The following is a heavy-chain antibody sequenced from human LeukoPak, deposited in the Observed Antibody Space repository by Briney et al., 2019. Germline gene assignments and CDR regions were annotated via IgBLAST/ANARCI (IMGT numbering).Heavy chain of an antibody. Sequence: GGSLRLSSAASGFTVSSNYMSWGRQAPGKGLEWVSVIYSGGSTYYADSVKGRFTISRDNSKNTLYLQMNSLRAEDTAVYYCARVRGLTQDAFDIWGQGTMVTVSS. CDR3: ARVRGLTQDAFDI. J-gene: IGHJ3*02. CDR1: GFTVSSNY. V-gene: IGHV3-66*01. D-gene: IGHD3-16*01. CDR2: IYSGGST.